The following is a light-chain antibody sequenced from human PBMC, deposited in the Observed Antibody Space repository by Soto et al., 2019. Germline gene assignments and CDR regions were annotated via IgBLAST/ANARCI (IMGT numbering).Light chain of an antibody. CDR3: NSYTSRSTYV. J-gene: IGLJ1*01. V-gene: IGLV2-14*01. Sequence: QSALTQPASVSGSPGQSITISCTGSSSDVGGYNYVSWYQQHPGKAPKLMIFEVTDRPSGVSNRFSGSKSGNTASLTISGLQAEDEADYYCNSYTSRSTYVLGTGTKVTVL. CDR2: EVT. CDR1: SSDVGGYNY.